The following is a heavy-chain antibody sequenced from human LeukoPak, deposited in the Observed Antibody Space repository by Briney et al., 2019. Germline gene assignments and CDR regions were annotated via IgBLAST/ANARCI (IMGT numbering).Heavy chain of an antibody. V-gene: IGHV4-59*12. CDR2: IYYSGST. CDR1: GGSISSYY. J-gene: IGHJ6*03. Sequence: SETLSLTCTVSGGSISSYYWSWIRQPPGKGLEWIGYIYYSGSTNYNPSLKSRVTISADTSKNQFSLKLSSVTAADTAVYYCARDKVSSSWYSSAYYYYMDVWGKGTTVTVSS. CDR3: ARDKVSSSWYSSAYYYYMDV. D-gene: IGHD6-13*01.